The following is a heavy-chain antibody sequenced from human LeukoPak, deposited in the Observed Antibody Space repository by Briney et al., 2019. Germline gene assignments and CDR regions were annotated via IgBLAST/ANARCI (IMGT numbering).Heavy chain of an antibody. Sequence: GGSLRLSCAASGFTFSSYAMSWVRQAPGKGLEWVSAISGSGGSTYYADSVKGRFTISRDNSKSTLFLEMNSLRVEDTAVYYCARKDGYFDLWGRGTLVTVSS. J-gene: IGHJ2*01. CDR2: ISGSGGST. CDR3: ARKDGYFDL. CDR1: GFTFSSYA. V-gene: IGHV3-23*01.